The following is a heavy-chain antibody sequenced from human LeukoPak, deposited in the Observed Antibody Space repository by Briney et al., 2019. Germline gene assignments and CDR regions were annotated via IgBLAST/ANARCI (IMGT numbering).Heavy chain of an antibody. CDR1: GFTFSSYA. Sequence: GGSLRLSCAASGFTFSSYAMSWVRQAPGKGLEWVSAISGSGGSTCYADSVKGRFTISRDNSKNTLYLQMNSLRAEDTAVYYCAKDSFQWLLTLDYWGQGTLVTVSS. CDR3: AKDSFQWLLTLDY. V-gene: IGHV3-23*01. CDR2: ISGSGGST. D-gene: IGHD6-19*01. J-gene: IGHJ4*02.